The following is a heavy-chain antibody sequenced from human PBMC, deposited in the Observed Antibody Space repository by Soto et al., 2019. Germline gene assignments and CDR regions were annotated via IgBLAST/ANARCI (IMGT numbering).Heavy chain of an antibody. CDR1: GFIVSNNY. J-gene: IGHJ6*02. CDR2: SYSGGTT. CDR3: ARGGVDYALYYYGMDV. D-gene: IGHD3-10*01. Sequence: EVQLVESGGGLIQPGGSLGLSCPPSGFIVSNNYMTWVRRAPGTGLEGISLSYSGGTTYYADSVKGRFTIPRDNSKNTLYLQMNSLRAEDTAVYYGARGGVDYALYYYGMDVWGQGTTVTVSS. V-gene: IGHV3-53*01.